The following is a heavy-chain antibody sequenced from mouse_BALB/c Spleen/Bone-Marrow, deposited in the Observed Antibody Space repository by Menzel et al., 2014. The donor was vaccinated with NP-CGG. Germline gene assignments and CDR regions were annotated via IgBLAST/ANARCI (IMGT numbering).Heavy chain of an antibody. Sequence: EVQLQQSGPGLVKPSQTVSLTCTVTGISITTGNYRWSWIRQFPGNKLEWIGYIYYSGTITYNPSLTSRTTITRYTSKNQFFLERNSLTAEDTATYYCARYGNYFDYWGQGTTLTVSA. CDR1: GISITTGNYR. J-gene: IGHJ2*01. V-gene: IGHV3-5*02. D-gene: IGHD2-1*01. CDR2: IYYSGTI. CDR3: ARYGNYFDY.